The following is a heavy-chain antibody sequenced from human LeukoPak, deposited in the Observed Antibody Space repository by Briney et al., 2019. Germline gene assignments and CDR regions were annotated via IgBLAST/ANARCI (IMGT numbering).Heavy chain of an antibody. CDR2: IYYSGGT. CDR1: GGSISSHY. J-gene: IGHJ4*02. V-gene: IGHV4-59*11. Sequence: SETLSLTCTVSGGSISSHYWSWIRQPPGKGLEWIGYIYYSGGTNYNPSLKSRVTISLDTSKNQFSLKLSSVTAAATAVYYSARVPRGSWYYFDWGQGTLVTVSS. CDR3: ARVPRGSWYYFD. D-gene: IGHD6-13*01.